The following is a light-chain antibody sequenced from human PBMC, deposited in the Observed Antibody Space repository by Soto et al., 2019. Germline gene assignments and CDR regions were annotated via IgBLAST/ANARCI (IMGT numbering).Light chain of an antibody. CDR2: DAS. V-gene: IGKV1-5*01. Sequence: DIQMTQSPSALSASVGDRATITCRASQSISSWLAWYQQKPGKAPKLLIYDASTLQSGVPSRYSGSGSGTEFTLTISSLQPDDFATYYCQQYHEYWFGQGTKVDIK. CDR3: QQYHEYW. J-gene: IGKJ1*01. CDR1: QSISSW.